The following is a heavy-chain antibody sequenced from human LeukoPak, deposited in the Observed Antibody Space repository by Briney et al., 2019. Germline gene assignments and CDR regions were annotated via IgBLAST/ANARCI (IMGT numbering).Heavy chain of an antibody. CDR3: ARGDFRQWLFSSDL. Sequence: PGGSLRLSCAASGFTFSSYSMNWVCQAPGKGLEWVSSIISSSTYIYYADSVTGRFTISRDNAKNSLYLQMNSLRVEDTAVYYCARGDFRQWLFSSDLWGQGTLVTVS. CDR1: GFTFSSYS. J-gene: IGHJ4*02. V-gene: IGHV3-21*01. CDR2: IISSSTYI. D-gene: IGHD6-19*01.